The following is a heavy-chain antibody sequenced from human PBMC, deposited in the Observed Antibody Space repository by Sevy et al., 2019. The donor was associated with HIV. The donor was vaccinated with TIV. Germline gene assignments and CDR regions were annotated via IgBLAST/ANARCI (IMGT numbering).Heavy chain of an antibody. V-gene: IGHV1-2*02. CDR3: ARATPSSESYYKGFDH. D-gene: IGHD1-26*01. CDR2: IRPNILCA. CDR1: GYPFTTYF. Sequence: ASVKVSCKASGYPFTTYFIHWLRQAPGQGLEWMGCIRPNILCARYSQKFQGSVTFTSDTSINTVYMELSSLTLAYTAIDYSARATPSSESYYKGFDHWGQGALVTVSS. J-gene: IGHJ4*02.